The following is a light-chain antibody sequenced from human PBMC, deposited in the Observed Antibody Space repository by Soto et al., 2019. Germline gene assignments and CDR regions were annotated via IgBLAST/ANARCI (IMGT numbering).Light chain of an antibody. CDR3: QKYNSAPLT. V-gene: IGKV1-27*01. J-gene: IGKJ5*01. CDR1: QGISNY. CDR2: AAS. Sequence: DIKMTQSPSSLSASVGDRVTITFRASQGISNYLAWYQQKPGKVPKLLIYAASTLQSGVPSRFSGSGSGTDFTLTISSLQPEDVATYYCQKYNSAPLTFGQGTRLEIK.